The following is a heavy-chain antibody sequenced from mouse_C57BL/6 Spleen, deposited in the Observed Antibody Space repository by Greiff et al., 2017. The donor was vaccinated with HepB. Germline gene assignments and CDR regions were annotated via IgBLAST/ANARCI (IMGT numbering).Heavy chain of an antibody. CDR1: GYTFTDYE. J-gene: IGHJ1*03. Sequence: QVQLQQSGAELVRPGASVTLSCKASGYTFTDYEMHWVKQTPVHGLEWIGAIDPETGGTAYNQKFKGKAILTADKSSSTAYMELRSLTSEDSAVYYCTCYEGSYWYFDVWGTGTTVTVSS. CDR2: IDPETGGT. V-gene: IGHV1-15*01. CDR3: TCYEGSYWYFDV. D-gene: IGHD2-12*01.